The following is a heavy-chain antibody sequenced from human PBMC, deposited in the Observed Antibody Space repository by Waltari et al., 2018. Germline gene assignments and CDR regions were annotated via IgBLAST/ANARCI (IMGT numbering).Heavy chain of an antibody. D-gene: IGHD6-19*01. CDR1: GFTFSSYA. CDR2: ISGSGGST. J-gene: IGHJ4*02. V-gene: IGHV3-23*01. Sequence: EVQLLESGGGLVQPGGSLSLSVAASGFTFSSYALSWVRQAPGKGLEWVSAISGSGGSTYYADSVKGRFTISRDNSKNTLYLQVNSLRAEDTAVYYCAKDSRIAVAMYYFDYWGQGTLVTVSS. CDR3: AKDSRIAVAMYYFDY.